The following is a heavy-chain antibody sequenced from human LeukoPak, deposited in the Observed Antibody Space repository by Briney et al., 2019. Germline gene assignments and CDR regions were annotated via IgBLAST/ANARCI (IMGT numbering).Heavy chain of an antibody. D-gene: IGHD6-13*01. CDR3: ARGYSSSWYYFDY. CDR2: ICSGGST. CDR1: GFTVSSNY. Sequence: GGSLRLSCAASGFTVSSNYMSWVRQAPGKGLEWVSVICSGGSTYYADSVKGRFTISRDNSKNTLYLQMNSLRAEDTAVYYCARGYSSSWYYFDYWGQGTLVTVSS. J-gene: IGHJ4*02. V-gene: IGHV3-66*02.